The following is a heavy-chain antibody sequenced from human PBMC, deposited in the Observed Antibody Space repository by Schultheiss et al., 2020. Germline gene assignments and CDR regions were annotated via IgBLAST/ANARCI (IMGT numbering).Heavy chain of an antibody. J-gene: IGHJ5*02. CDR3: ARRRIAEAGQFDP. D-gene: IGHD6-19*01. V-gene: IGHV5-51*01. CDR2: IYPGDSDT. CDR1: GYSFTSFW. Sequence: GGSLRLSCKGSGYSFTSFWIGWVRQMPGKGLEWRGIIYPGDSDTRYSTSFQGQVTISAAKSISAAYLQWNSLKASDTAMYYCARRRIAEAGQFDPWGQGSVVTVAS.